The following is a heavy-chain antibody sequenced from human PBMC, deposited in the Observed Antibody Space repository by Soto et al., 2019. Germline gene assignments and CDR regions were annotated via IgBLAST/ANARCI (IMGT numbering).Heavy chain of an antibody. Sequence: QVQLVESGGGVVQPGRSLRLSCAASGFTFSSYAMHWVRQAPGKGLEWVAVISYDGSNKYYADSVKGRFTISRDNSKNTLYLQMNSLRAEDTAVYYCARDSVTVTTFYYYGMDVWGQGTTVTVSS. CDR2: ISYDGSNK. D-gene: IGHD4-17*01. J-gene: IGHJ6*02. V-gene: IGHV3-30-3*01. CDR3: ARDSVTVTTFYYYGMDV. CDR1: GFTFSSYA.